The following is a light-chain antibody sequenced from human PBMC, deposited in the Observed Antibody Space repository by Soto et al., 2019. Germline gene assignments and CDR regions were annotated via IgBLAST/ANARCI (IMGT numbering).Light chain of an antibody. CDR2: EVT. V-gene: IGLV2-14*02. CDR1: SSDVGTYNL. CDR3: SSYTTTTTLVV. J-gene: IGLJ2*01. Sequence: QSVLTQPASVSGSHGQSITISCSGTSSDVGTYNLVSWYQQHPGKAPKLMIYEVTKRPSGVSNRFSGSKSGNTASLTISGLQAEDEADYYCSSYTTTTTLVVFGGGTKLTVL.